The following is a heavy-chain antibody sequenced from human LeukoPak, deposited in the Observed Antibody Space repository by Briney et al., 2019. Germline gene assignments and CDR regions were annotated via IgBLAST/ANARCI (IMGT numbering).Heavy chain of an antibody. CDR1: GGSFTAYS. D-gene: IGHD3-10*01. V-gene: IGHV4-34*01. Sequence: SETLSLTCAVYGGSFTAYSWSWIRQPPGKGLEWIGEINHSGSTNYNPSLKSRVTISVDTSKNQFSLKVNSVTAADTALYYCARRYGSGSYYNWFDPWGQGTLVTASS. J-gene: IGHJ5*02. CDR2: INHSGST. CDR3: ARRYGSGSYYNWFDP.